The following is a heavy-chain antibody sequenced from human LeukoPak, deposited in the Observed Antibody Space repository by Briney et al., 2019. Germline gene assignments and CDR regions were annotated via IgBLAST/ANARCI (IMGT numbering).Heavy chain of an antibody. Sequence: SETLSLTCAVSGGSISSTSYYWAWIRQPPGKGLEWIGTIYFSGSTYHNPSLKSRVTLSVDTSREQFSLRLSSVDAADTAVYYCAKAGVRYFDSSGLYAFDFWGQGTTVTVSS. D-gene: IGHD3-22*01. J-gene: IGHJ3*01. CDR2: IYFSGST. CDR3: AKAGVRYFDSSGLYAFDF. CDR1: GGSISSTSYY. V-gene: IGHV4-39*01.